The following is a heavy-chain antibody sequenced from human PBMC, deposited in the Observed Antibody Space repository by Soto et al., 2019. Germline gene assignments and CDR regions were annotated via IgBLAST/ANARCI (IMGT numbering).Heavy chain of an antibody. CDR1: GYSFTTYW. V-gene: IGHV5-51*01. Sequence: PGESLKISCKGSGYSFTTYWIGWERQMPGKGLECMGIIYPGDSDTSYGPSFQGQVTISADKSISTAYLQWSSLKALDTAMYYCARQAAAGKYYYGMDVWGQGTTVTVS. D-gene: IGHD6-13*01. J-gene: IGHJ6*02. CDR2: IYPGDSDT. CDR3: ARQAAAGKYYYGMDV.